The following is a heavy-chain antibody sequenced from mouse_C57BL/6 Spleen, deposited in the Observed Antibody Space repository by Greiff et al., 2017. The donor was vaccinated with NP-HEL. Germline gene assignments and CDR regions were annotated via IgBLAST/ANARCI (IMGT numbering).Heavy chain of an antibody. CDR1: GYTFTDYY. V-gene: IGHV1-77*01. D-gene: IGHD2-4*01. Sequence: VQLQQSGAELVKPGASVKISCKASGYTFTDYYINWVKQRPGQGLEWIGKIGPGSGSTYYNEKFKGKATLTADKSSSTAYMQLSSLTSEDSAVYVCAKIYYDYYYAMDYWGQGTSVTVSS. CDR3: AKIYYDYYYAMDY. CDR2: IGPGSGST. J-gene: IGHJ4*01.